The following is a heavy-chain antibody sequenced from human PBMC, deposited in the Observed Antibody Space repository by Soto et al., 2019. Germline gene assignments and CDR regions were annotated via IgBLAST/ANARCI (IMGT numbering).Heavy chain of an antibody. Sequence: PGESLKISCKGTGYKFTGYWIGWVRQGAGQGLEWIGIIYPGDSDTRYSPSFQGQVTISVDKSIDTAYLQWSSLKASDTAMYFCARQSCFGAACYSNLPFDNWGLGTQVTVSS. D-gene: IGHD2-21*02. CDR1: GYKFTGYW. V-gene: IGHV5-51*01. CDR3: ARQSCFGAACYSNLPFDN. J-gene: IGHJ4*02. CDR2: IYPGDSDT.